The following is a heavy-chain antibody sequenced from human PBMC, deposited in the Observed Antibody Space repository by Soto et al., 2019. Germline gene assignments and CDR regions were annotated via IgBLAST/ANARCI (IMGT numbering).Heavy chain of an antibody. CDR1: GFSLSTSGMR. J-gene: IGHJ4*02. V-gene: IGHV2-70*04. D-gene: IGHD3-10*01. CDR3: ARAITMVRGAYFDY. CDR2: IDWDDDK. Sequence: GSGPTLVNPTQTLTLACTFSGFSLSTSGMRVSWIRQPPGKALEWLARIDWDDDKFYSTSLKTRLTISKDTSKNQVVLTMTNMDPVDTATYYCARAITMVRGAYFDYWGQGTLVTVSS.